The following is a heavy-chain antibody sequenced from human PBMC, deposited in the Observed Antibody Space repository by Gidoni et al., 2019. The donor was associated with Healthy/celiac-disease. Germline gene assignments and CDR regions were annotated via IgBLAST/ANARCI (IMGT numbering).Heavy chain of an antibody. CDR2: ISYDGSNK. D-gene: IGHD6-19*01. J-gene: IGHJ6*02. V-gene: IGHV3-30*18. Sequence: QVQLVESGGGVVQPGRSLRLSCAASGFTFSSSGMHWVRQAPGQGLEWVSVISYDGSNKYYADSVKGRFTISRDNSKNTLYLQMNSLRAEDTAVYYCAKDVGKPYSSGWYGMDVWGQGTTVTVSS. CDR1: GFTFSSSG. CDR3: AKDVGKPYSSGWYGMDV.